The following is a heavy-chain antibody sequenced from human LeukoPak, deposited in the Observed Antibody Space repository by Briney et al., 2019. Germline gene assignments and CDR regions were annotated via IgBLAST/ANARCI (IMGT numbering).Heavy chain of an antibody. CDR3: ARSDYYDSSGYYDY. V-gene: IGHV4-59*01. J-gene: IGHJ4*02. D-gene: IGHD3-22*01. CDR2: IYYSGST. Sequence: SETLSLTCTVSGGSISSYYWSWIRQPPGKGLEWIGYIYYSGSTNYNPSLKSRVTISVDTSKNQFSLKLSSVTAADTAVYYCARSDYYDSSGYYDYWGQGTLVTVSS. CDR1: GGSISSYY.